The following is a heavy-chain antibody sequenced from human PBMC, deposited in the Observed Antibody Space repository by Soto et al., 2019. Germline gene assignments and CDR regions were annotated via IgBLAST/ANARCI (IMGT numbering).Heavy chain of an antibody. V-gene: IGHV3-7*03. J-gene: IGHJ4*02. D-gene: IGHD3-10*01. CDR2: IKEDGSEQ. Sequence: GGSLRLSCAASGFTFNVYYMTWVRQAPGKGLEWVASIKEDGSEQYYVDSVKGRFTISRDNAKNSLYLQMNSLRAEDTALYYCSRENWFQDYWGQGTLVTVSS. CDR3: SRENWFQDY. CDR1: GFTFNVYY.